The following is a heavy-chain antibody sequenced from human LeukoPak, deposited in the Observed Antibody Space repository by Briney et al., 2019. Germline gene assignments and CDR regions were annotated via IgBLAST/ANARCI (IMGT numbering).Heavy chain of an antibody. CDR3: ARAYCSSTSCYAGGFDY. CDR1: GFTFSSYG. V-gene: IGHV3-33*01. J-gene: IGHJ4*02. CDR2: IWYDGSNK. Sequence: QPGGSLRLSCAASGFTFSSYGMHWLRQAPGKGLEWVAVIWYDGSNKYYADSVKGRFTISRDNSKNTLYLQMNSLRAEDTAVYYCARAYCSSTSCYAGGFDYWGQGTLVTVSS. D-gene: IGHD2-2*01.